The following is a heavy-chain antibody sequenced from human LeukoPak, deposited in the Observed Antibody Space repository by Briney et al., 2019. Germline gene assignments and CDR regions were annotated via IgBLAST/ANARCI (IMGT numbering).Heavy chain of an antibody. CDR1: GFTLSSYG. D-gene: IGHD3-22*01. CDR3: AKTYYFDSSGYWSAYYFDK. CDR2: ITGSSGYT. V-gene: IGHV3-23*01. Sequence: AGGSLRLSCAASGFTLSSYGMGWVRQAPGKGLEWVSSITGSSGYTYYADSVRGRFAISRDNSKNTVFLQMNSLRAEDTAVYYCAKTYYFDSSGYWSAYYFDKWGQGTHVTVSS. J-gene: IGHJ4*02.